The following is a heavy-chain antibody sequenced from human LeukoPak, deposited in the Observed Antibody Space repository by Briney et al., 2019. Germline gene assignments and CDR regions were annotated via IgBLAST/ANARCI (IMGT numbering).Heavy chain of an antibody. CDR1: GFTFTNHE. CDR3: VRDRDIAYLRADF. D-gene: IGHD5-12*01. CDR2: ITTSGSTI. Sequence: GGSLRFSCVASGFTFTNHEMNWVRQAPGKGLEWVSYITTSGSTIYYADSVKGRFTISRDNAKNSLYLQMNSLRAEDTAVYYCVRDRDIAYLRADFWGQGTLVTVSS. V-gene: IGHV3-48*03. J-gene: IGHJ4*02.